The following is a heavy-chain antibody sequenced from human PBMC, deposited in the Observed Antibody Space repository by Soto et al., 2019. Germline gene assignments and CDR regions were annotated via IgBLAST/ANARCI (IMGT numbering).Heavy chain of an antibody. D-gene: IGHD5-18*01. CDR3: AGGNSNGYFDY. Sequence: GGCLRLSCAASGFTVGSNYMFWVRQAPGKGLEWVSTIYSGGGTYYADSVKGRFTISRDNPKNTLYLQMNSLRAEDTAVYYCAGGNSNGYFDYWGQGTLVTVSS. J-gene: IGHJ4*02. CDR2: IYSGGGT. CDR1: GFTVGSNY. V-gene: IGHV3-66*01.